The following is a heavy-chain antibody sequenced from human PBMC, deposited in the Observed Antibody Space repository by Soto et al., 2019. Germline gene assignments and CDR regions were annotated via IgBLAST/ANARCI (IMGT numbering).Heavy chain of an antibody. D-gene: IGHD2-15*01. J-gene: IGHJ6*03. CDR1: GFTFSNYA. Sequence: GGSLRLSCASSGFTFSNYAMSLVRQAPGKGLEWVSSVNNGGSSTYYADSVRGRFTISRDNSKNTLYLQMNGLRAEDTAVYYCARYCSGGSLCYMGIWGKGTTVTVSS. CDR2: VNNGGSST. CDR3: ARYCSGGSLCYMGI. V-gene: IGHV3-23*01.